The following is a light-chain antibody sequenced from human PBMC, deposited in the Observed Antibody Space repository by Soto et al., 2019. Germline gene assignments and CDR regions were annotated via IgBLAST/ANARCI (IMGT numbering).Light chain of an antibody. CDR1: QNINNY. J-gene: IGKJ1*01. CDR3: QQYNSYSWT. CDR2: AAS. V-gene: IGKV1-27*01. Sequence: DIQMTQSPSSLSASVGDRVTITCQASQNINNYLNWYQQKPGRAPKLLIYAASTLQSGVPSRFSGSGSGTEFTLTISSLQPDDFATYYCQQYNSYSWTFGQGTKVDIK.